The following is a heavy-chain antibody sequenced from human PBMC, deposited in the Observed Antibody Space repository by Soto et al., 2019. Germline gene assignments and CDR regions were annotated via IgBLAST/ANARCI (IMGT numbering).Heavy chain of an antibody. D-gene: IGHD3-10*01. Sequence: SQTMPLTCAVDGGYFSGYYWTWIRRPPGTGVKWIGEINHSGSTNYNPSLKSRVTISVDTSKNQFSLKLTSVTAKDTAVYYCARDKITSLFDYWGQGTLVTVSP. J-gene: IGHJ4*02. CDR2: INHSGST. CDR3: ARDKITSLFDY. V-gene: IGHV4-34*01. CDR1: GGYFSGYY.